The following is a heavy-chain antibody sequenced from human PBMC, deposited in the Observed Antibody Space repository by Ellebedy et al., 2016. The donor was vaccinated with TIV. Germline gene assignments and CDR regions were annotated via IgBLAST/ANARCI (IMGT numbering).Heavy chain of an antibody. D-gene: IGHD6-19*01. Sequence: GGSLRLSXAASGFTFSSYAMNWVRQAPGKGLEWVSAIGTAGDTYYPGSVKGRFTISRENAKNSLYLQMNSLRAGDTAVYYCAREAVAGGTSWYFDLWGRGTLVTVSS. V-gene: IGHV3-13*01. CDR3: AREAVAGGTSWYFDL. CDR2: IGTAGDT. CDR1: GFTFSSYA. J-gene: IGHJ2*01.